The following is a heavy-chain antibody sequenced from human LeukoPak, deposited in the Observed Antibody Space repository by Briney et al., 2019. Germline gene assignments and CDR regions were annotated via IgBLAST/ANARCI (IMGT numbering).Heavy chain of an antibody. J-gene: IGHJ4*02. CDR1: GGSISSGSYY. V-gene: IGHV4-61*02. Sequence: ASETLSLTCTVSGGSISSGSYYWSWIRQPAGKGLEWIGRIYTSGSTYYNPSLKSRVTISVDTSKNQFSLKLSSVTAADTAVYYCARHRRFGTAMADYFDYWGQGTLVTVSS. CDR2: IYTSGST. D-gene: IGHD5-18*01. CDR3: ARHRRFGTAMADYFDY.